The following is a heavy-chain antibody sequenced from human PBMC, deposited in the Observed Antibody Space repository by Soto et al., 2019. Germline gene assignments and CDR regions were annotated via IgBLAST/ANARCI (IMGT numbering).Heavy chain of an antibody. CDR1: GGSISSYY. D-gene: IGHD2-2*01. J-gene: IGHJ4*02. Sequence: QVQLQESGPGLVKPSETLSLTCTVSGGSISSYYWSWIRQPPGKGLEWIGYIYYSGSTNYNPSLKSRVTISVDTSKNQFSLKLSSVTAADTAVYYCARGKGVTDFIVVVPAAIDYWGQGTLVTVSS. V-gene: IGHV4-59*01. CDR2: IYYSGST. CDR3: ARGKGVTDFIVVVPAAIDY.